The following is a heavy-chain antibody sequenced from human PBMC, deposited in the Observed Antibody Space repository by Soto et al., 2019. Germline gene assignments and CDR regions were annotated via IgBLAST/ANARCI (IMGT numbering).Heavy chain of an antibody. J-gene: IGHJ4*01. D-gene: IGHD1-1*01. V-gene: IGHV3-23*01. CDR3: AKGQLELPQGFDY. Sequence: GVSLRLSWGAAHCTFSGFAKGRVRQVSGRGLEWVSAISGSGGSTYYADSVKGRFTISRDNSKNTLYLQMNSLRAEDTAVYYCAKGQLELPQGFDYWGHGTLVPVAS. CDR1: HCTFSGFA. CDR2: ISGSGGST.